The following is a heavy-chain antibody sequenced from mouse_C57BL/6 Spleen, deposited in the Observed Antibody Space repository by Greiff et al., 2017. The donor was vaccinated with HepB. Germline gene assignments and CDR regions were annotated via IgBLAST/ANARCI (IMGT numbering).Heavy chain of an antibody. CDR2: INPNNGGT. J-gene: IGHJ2*01. Sequence: VQLQQSGPELVKPGASVKISCKASGYTFTDYYMNWVKQSHGKSLEWIGDINPNNGGTSYNQKFKGKATLTVDKSSSTAYMELRSLTSEDSAVYYCARRTTVVGGDYWGQGTTLTVSS. CDR1: GYTFTDYY. CDR3: ARRTTVVGGDY. V-gene: IGHV1-26*01. D-gene: IGHD1-1*01.